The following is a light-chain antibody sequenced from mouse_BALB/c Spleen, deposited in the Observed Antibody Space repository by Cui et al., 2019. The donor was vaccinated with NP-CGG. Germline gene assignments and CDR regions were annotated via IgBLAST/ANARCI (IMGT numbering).Light chain of an antibody. CDR2: GTN. CDR1: TGAVTTNNY. CDR3: ALWYSNHWV. V-gene: IGLV1*01. Sequence: QAVVTQESALTTSPGETVTLTCRSSTGAVTTNNYANWVQEIPDHLFTGLIGGTNNRAPGVPTRFSGSLIGDKAALTITGARTEDEAIYFCALWYSNHWVFGGGTKLTVL. J-gene: IGLJ1*01.